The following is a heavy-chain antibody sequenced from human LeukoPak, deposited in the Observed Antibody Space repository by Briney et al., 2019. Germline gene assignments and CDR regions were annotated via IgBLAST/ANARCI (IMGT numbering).Heavy chain of an antibody. CDR2: ISAYNGNT. CDR1: GYTFTSYD. D-gene: IGHD3-22*01. J-gene: IGHJ3*02. V-gene: IGHV1-18*01. Sequence: EASVKVSCKASGYTFTSYDINWVRQATGQGLEWMGWISAYNGNTNYAQKFQGRVTITTDESTSTAYMELSSLRSEDTAVYYCARVTYYYDSSGPTVGAFDIWGQGTMVTVSS. CDR3: ARVTYYYDSSGPTVGAFDI.